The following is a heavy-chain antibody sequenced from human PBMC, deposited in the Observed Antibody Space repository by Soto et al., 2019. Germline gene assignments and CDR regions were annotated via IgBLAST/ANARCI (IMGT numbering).Heavy chain of an antibody. J-gene: IGHJ6*02. CDR3: ARFRGGSGYSYYYYGMDV. V-gene: IGHV5-10-1*01. Sequence: PGESLKISCQGSGYSFTSYWISWVRQMPGKGLEWMGRIDPSDSYTNYSPSFQGHVTISADKSISTTYLQWSSLKASDTAMFYCARFRGGSGYSYYYYGMDVWGQGTTVTVSS. CDR2: IDPSDSYT. CDR1: GYSFTSYW. D-gene: IGHD3-3*01.